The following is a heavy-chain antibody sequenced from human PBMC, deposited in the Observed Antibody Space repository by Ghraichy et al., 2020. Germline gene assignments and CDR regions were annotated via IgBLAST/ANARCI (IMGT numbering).Heavy chain of an antibody. D-gene: IGHD2-8*01. CDR2: LSSSSSII. Sequence: GGSLRLSCAASGFTFSRHSMNWVRQAPGKGLEWVSHLSSSSSIIYYADSVKGRFTISRDNANNSLYLQMNSLRDEDTAVYYCVRAPLISTKYYFDYWGQGTLVTVSS. CDR3: VRAPLISTKYYFDY. J-gene: IGHJ4*02. V-gene: IGHV3-48*02. CDR1: GFTFSRHS.